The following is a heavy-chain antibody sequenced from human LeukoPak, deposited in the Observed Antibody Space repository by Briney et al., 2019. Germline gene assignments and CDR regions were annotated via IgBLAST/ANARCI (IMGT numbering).Heavy chain of an antibody. D-gene: IGHD2-15*01. CDR2: VSHSGTT. Sequence: PSETLSLTCSVSGHSITTGYFWAWIRQSPGMGLKWIASVSHSGTTYYNPPLKSRVTISLDTSRNQLSLKLSSVTAADTAVYYCVTDVLLCGGNICNFFDPWGQGTLVTVSS. J-gene: IGHJ5*01. CDR3: VTDVLLCGGNICNFFDP. CDR1: GHSITTGYF. V-gene: IGHV4-38-2*02.